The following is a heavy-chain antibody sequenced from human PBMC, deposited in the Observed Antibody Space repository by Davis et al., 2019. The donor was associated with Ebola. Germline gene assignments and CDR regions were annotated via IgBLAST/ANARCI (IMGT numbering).Heavy chain of an antibody. Sequence: ASVKVSCKASGYTFTNFGISWVRQAPGQGLEWMGWISAYNGNTNYAQKFQGRVTMTTDTSTSTAYMELRSLKSDDTAAYYCARAPGFYYDSSGYSKGAFDIWGQGTMVTVSS. J-gene: IGHJ3*02. CDR2: ISAYNGNT. D-gene: IGHD3-22*01. CDR1: GYTFTNFG. CDR3: ARAPGFYYDSSGYSKGAFDI. V-gene: IGHV1-18*01.